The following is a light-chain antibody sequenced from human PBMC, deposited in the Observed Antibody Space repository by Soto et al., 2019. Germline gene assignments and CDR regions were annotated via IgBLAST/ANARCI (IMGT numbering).Light chain of an antibody. Sequence: EIVMTQSPATLSVSPGERATLSCRASQSVSSYLAWYQQKPGQAPSLLIYGASTRATGIPARFSGSGSGTEFTLTISSLQSEDFAVYYCQQYNDWPLTFGGGTNVEIK. V-gene: IGKV3-15*01. CDR3: QQYNDWPLT. CDR1: QSVSSY. CDR2: GAS. J-gene: IGKJ4*01.